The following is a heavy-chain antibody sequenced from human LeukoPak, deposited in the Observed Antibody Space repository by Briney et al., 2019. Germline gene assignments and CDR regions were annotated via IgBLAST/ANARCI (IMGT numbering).Heavy chain of an antibody. J-gene: IGHJ4*02. D-gene: IGHD6-13*01. CDR1: GSTFSSYA. Sequence: GGSLRLSCEASGSTFSSYAMTWVRQAPGKGLEWVSVIYSDGNTYYADSVKGRFIISRDNSKNTLYLQMNSLRAEDTAVYYCARYDSSWYYFDYWGRGTLVTVSS. CDR3: ARYDSSWYYFDY. V-gene: IGHV3-53*01. CDR2: IYSDGNT.